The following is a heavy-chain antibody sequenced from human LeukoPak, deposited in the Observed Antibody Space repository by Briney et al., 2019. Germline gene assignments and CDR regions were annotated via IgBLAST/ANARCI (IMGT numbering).Heavy chain of an antibody. CDR3: AALGYCSSTSCLGVDY. D-gene: IGHD2-2*01. J-gene: IGHJ4*02. V-gene: IGHV4-4*02. Sequence: SETLSLTCAVSGGSISSSNWWSWVRRPPGKGLEWIGEIYHSGSTNYNPSLKSRVTISVDKSKNQFSLKLSSVTAADTAVYYCAALGYCSSTSCLGVDYWGQGTLVTVSS. CDR2: IYHSGST. CDR1: GGSISSSNW.